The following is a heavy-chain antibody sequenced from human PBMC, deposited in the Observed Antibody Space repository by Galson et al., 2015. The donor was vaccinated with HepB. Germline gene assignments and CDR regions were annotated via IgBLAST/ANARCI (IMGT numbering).Heavy chain of an antibody. CDR3: ARGARTFDY. V-gene: IGHV3-7*04. CDR1: GFTFSAYW. Sequence: SLRLSCAASGFTFSAYWMTWVRQAPGKGLEWVANIKQDGSEKFYVDSVRGRFTISGDNAKNSLYLQMNSLRVEDTAVYYCARGARTFDYWGQGTLVTVSS. J-gene: IGHJ4*02. CDR2: IKQDGSEK.